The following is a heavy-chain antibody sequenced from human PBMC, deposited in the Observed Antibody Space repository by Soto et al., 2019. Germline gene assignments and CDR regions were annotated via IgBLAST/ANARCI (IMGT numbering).Heavy chain of an antibody. CDR1: GGSISSGDYY. Sequence: SETLSLTCTVSGGSISSGDYYWSWIRQPPGKGLEWIGYIYYSGSTYYNPSLKSRVTISVDTSKNQFSLKLSSVTAADTAVYYCARTTYYYDSSGYILRMNWFDPWGQGTLVTVS. J-gene: IGHJ5*02. CDR3: ARTTYYYDSSGYILRMNWFDP. V-gene: IGHV4-30-4*01. CDR2: IYYSGST. D-gene: IGHD3-22*01.